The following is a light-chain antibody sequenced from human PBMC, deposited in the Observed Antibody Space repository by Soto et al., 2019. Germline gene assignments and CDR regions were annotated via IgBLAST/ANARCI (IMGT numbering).Light chain of an antibody. CDR2: DAS. J-gene: IGKJ4*01. Sequence: EIVLTQSPATLSLSPGERATFSCRASQSVSSDLVWYQQKPGQAPRLLIYDASNRATGVPARFNGSGSGTDFTLTISSLEPEDFAVYYCQQRTNWPPLTFGGGTKVEIK. CDR3: QQRTNWPPLT. V-gene: IGKV3-11*01. CDR1: QSVSSD.